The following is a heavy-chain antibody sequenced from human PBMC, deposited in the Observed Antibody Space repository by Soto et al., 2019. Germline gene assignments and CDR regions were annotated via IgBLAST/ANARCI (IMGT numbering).Heavy chain of an antibody. D-gene: IGHD6-19*01. CDR1: GYTFSSYD. CDR3: ATSGGGWYLY. CDR2: LNPNSADT. J-gene: IGHJ4*02. V-gene: IGHV1-8*01. Sequence: QVQLVQSGAEVKKPGASVKVSCKASGYTFSSYDINWVRQATGQGLERKGWLNPNSADTDYAQKFQGRVTLTRNTSINTAYIELSRLTSDDTAVYYCATSGGGWYLYWGQGTLVTVSS.